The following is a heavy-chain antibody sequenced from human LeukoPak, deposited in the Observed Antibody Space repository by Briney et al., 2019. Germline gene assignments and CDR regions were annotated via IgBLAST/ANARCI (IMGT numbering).Heavy chain of an antibody. CDR1: GGSISSYY. D-gene: IGHD2-15*01. CDR2: INHSGST. J-gene: IGHJ5*02. V-gene: IGHV4-34*01. CDR3: ARHAFRDIVVVAAAKRLNWFDP. Sequence: PSETLSLTCTVSGGSISSYYWSWIRQPPGKGLEWIGEINHSGSTNYNPSLKSRVTISVDTSKNQSSLKLSSVTAADTAVYYCARHAFRDIVVVAAAKRLNWFDPWGQGTLVTVSS.